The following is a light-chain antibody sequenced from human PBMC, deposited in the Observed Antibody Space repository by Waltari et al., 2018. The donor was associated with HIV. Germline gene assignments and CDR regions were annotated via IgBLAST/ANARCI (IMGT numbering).Light chain of an antibody. Sequence: IQMTQSPASLSASVGDRVTITCRASQGIINFLAWFQQNPGKAPKSLIFSASTLHPGVPSRFSGSGSGTDFTLTISNLQFEDFATYYCQQYNSYPQTFAQGTKV. V-gene: IGKV1-16*01. CDR2: SAS. CDR1: QGIINF. J-gene: IGKJ1*01. CDR3: QQYNSYPQT.